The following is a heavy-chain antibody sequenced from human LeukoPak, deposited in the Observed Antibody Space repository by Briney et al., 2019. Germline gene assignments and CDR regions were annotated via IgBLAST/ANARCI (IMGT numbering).Heavy chain of an antibody. CDR1: GFTFSSYA. J-gene: IGHJ6*02. CDR3: ARYFGSYGSGRYDPRYYGMDV. D-gene: IGHD3-10*01. Sequence: GGSLRLSFAASGFTFSSYAMHWVRQAPGKGLEWVAVISYVGSNKYYADSVKGRFTIARDNAKNSIYLNMNSLRAEDTAAYYCARYFGSYGSGRYDPRYYGMDVWGQGTTVTVSS. V-gene: IGHV3-30-3*01. CDR2: ISYVGSNK.